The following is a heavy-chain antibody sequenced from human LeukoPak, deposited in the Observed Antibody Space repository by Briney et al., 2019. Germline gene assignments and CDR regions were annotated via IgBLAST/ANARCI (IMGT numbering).Heavy chain of an antibody. J-gene: IGHJ4*02. V-gene: IGHV3-48*01. CDR1: GFTFSSYS. CDR2: ISSSSSTI. D-gene: IGHD5-18*01. Sequence: GGSLRLSCAASGFTFSSYSMNWVRQAPGKGLEWVSYISSSSSTIYYADSVKGRFTISRDNAKNSLYLQMNSLRAEDTAVYYCARDRGQLWIAWGEDYWGQGTLVTVSS. CDR3: ARDRGQLWIAWGEDY.